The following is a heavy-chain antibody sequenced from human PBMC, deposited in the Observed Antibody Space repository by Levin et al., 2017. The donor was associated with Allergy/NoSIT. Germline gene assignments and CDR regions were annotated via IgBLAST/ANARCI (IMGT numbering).Heavy chain of an antibody. D-gene: IGHD3-9*01. V-gene: IGHV4-39*01. CDR1: GGSISSSISY. CDR3: ARQCYDILTGYYNFDY. CDR2: IYNSGST. J-gene: IGHJ4*02. Sequence: SETLSLTCTVSGGSISSSISYWGWLRQAPGKGLEWIGSIYNSGSTYYNPSLKSRVTTSVATSKNQFSLTLSSVTAADTAVYYCARQCYDILTGYYNFDYWGQRTLVTGSS.